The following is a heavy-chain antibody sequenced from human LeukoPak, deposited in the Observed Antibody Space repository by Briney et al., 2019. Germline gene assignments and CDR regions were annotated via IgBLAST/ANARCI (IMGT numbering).Heavy chain of an antibody. CDR1: GYSFTGSY. V-gene: IGHV1-2*02. J-gene: IGHJ3*01. D-gene: IGHD1-14*01. Sequence: ASVKVSCKAYGYSFTGSYMHWVRQAPGQGLEWMGWINPLRGDTNYAQKFQGRVTMTRDTSISTAYMELNSLRSDDTAVYFCAREISRIQGIFDLWGQGTMVTVSS. CDR3: AREISRIQGIFDL. CDR2: INPLRGDT.